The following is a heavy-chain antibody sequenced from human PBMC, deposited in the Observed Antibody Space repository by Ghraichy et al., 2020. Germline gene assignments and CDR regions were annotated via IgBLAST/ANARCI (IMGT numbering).Heavy chain of an antibody. CDR2: INPSGGST. CDR3: ARSIAVDAFDI. V-gene: IGHV1-46*01. CDR1: GYTFTSYY. Sequence: ASVKVPCKASGYTFTSYYMHWVRQAPGQGLEWMGIINPSGGSTSYAQKFQGRVTMTRDTSTSTVYMELSSLRSEDTAVYYCARSIAVDAFDIWGQGTMVTVSS. J-gene: IGHJ3*02. D-gene: IGHD6-19*01.